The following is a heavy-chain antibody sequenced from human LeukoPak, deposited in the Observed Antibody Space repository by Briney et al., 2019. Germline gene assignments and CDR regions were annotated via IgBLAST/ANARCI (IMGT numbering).Heavy chain of an antibody. D-gene: IGHD3/OR15-3a*01. CDR1: GFTFSGAS. CDR2: VGSKVDNYAT. J-gene: IGHJ6*02. V-gene: IGHV3-73*01. Sequence: GGSLRLSCAASGFTFSGASLNWVRQASGEGLEWVGRVGSKVDNYATAYAESVKGRFIISREDSKNTAYLQMNSLKTDDTAVYYCSNGHYGLDVWGQGTTGTVSS. CDR3: SNGHYGLDV.